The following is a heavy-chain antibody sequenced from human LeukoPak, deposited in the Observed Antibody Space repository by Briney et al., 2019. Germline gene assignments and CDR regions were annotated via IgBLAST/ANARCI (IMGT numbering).Heavy chain of an antibody. CDR1: GFTFSSYD. V-gene: IGHV3-23*01. D-gene: IGHD1-1*01. J-gene: IGHJ4*02. CDR2: IGGSGAGT. CDR3: AKLFRTSDY. Sequence: PGGSLRLSCAASGFTFSSYDMSWVRQAPGKGLEWVSGIGGSGAGTYYADSVKGRFTISRDNSKNTLYLQMSSLRAEDAAVYYCAKLFRTSDYWGQGTLVTVSS.